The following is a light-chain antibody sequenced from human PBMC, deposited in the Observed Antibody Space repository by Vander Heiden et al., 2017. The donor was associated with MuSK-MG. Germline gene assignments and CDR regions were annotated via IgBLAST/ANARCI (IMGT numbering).Light chain of an antibody. Sequence: SALTQPVSVSGSPGPSIIISCTGTSSDVGGYNYVTWNQQHPSKAPKLMIYDVSNRPSGVSNRFSGSKSGNTASLTIAGLQAEDEADYYCSSYTSSSTRVVFGGGTKLTVL. CDR3: SSYTSSSTRVV. CDR1: SSDVGGYNY. CDR2: DVS. J-gene: IGLJ2*01. V-gene: IGLV2-14*03.